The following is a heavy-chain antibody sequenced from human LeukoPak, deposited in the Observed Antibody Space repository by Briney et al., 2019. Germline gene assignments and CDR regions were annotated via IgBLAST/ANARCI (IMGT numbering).Heavy chain of an antibody. V-gene: IGHV5-51*01. J-gene: IGHJ4*02. CDR3: ARHPVRGYPYAPPYYFDS. CDR1: GYSFTSYW. CDR2: IYPGDSDT. Sequence: PGESLKISCKGSGYSFTSYWIGWVRQMPGKGLEWMGIIYPGDSDTRYSPSFQGQVTISADKSISTAYLQWSSLKASDTAMYYCARHPVRGYPYAPPYYFDSWGQGTLVTVSS. D-gene: IGHD2-2*01.